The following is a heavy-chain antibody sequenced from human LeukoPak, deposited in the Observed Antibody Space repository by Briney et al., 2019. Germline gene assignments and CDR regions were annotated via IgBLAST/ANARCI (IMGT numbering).Heavy chain of an antibody. CDR2: INAGNGNT. CDR3: ARPLVGATIYYYYYGMDV. CDR1: GYTFTSYA. D-gene: IGHD1-26*01. V-gene: IGHV1-3*01. Sequence: ASVKVSCKASGYTFTSYAMHWVRQAPGQRLEWMGWINAGNGNTKYSQKFQGRVTITRDTSASTAYMELSSLRSEDTAVYYCARPLVGATIYYYYYGMDVWGQGTTVTVSS. J-gene: IGHJ6*02.